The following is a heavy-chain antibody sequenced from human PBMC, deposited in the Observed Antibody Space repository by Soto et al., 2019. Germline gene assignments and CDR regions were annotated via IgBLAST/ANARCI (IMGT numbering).Heavy chain of an antibody. D-gene: IGHD2-2*01. V-gene: IGHV1-8*01. CDR2: MNPNSGNT. J-gene: IGHJ5*02. Sequence: ASVKVSFKASGYTFTSYDINWVRQATGQGREWMGWMNPNSGNTGYAQKFQGRVTMTRNTSISTAYMELSSLRSEDTAVNDCARGPLGRYCSSNSCYGWFDPWGQGTLVTVSS. CDR1: GYTFTSYD. CDR3: ARGPLGRYCSSNSCYGWFDP.